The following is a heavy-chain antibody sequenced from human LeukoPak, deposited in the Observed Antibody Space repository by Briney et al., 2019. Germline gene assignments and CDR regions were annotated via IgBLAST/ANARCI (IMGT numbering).Heavy chain of an antibody. V-gene: IGHV4-34*01. CDR3: ARDPRGSGSYYSPPFDY. J-gene: IGHJ4*02. D-gene: IGHD3-10*01. Sequence: SETLSLTCAVYGGSFSGYYWSWIRQPPGKGLGWIGEINHSGSTNYNPSLKSRVTISVDTSKNQFSLKLSSVTAADTAVYYCARDPRGSGSYYSPPFDYWGQGTLVTVSS. CDR1: GGSFSGYY. CDR2: INHSGST.